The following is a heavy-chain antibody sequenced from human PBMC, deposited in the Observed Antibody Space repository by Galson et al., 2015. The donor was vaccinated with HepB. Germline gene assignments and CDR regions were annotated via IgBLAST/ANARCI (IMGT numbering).Heavy chain of an antibody. V-gene: IGHV3-30*18. CDR1: GFTFSSYG. Sequence: SLRLSCAASGFTFSSYGMHWVRQAPGKGLEWVAVISYDGSNKYYADSVKGRFTISRDNSKNTLYLQMNSLRAEDTAVYYCAKMGDCSSTSCPDYWSQGTLVTVSS. CDR2: ISYDGSNK. D-gene: IGHD2-2*01. J-gene: IGHJ4*02. CDR3: AKMGDCSSTSCPDY.